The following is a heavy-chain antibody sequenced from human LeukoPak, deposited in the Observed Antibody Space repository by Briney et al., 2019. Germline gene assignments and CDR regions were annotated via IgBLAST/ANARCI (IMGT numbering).Heavy chain of an antibody. CDR3: ARLVTGKTNWFDP. CDR1: GGSISSHY. J-gene: IGHJ5*02. V-gene: IGHV4-59*08. Sequence: SETLSLTCAVSGGSISSHYWSWIRQPPGKGLEWFGYIHYSGSTNYNPSLKSRVTMSLDTSKNQFSLKLNSVTAADTAVYYCARLVTGKTNWFDPWGQGTLVTVSS. D-gene: IGHD1-14*01. CDR2: IHYSGST.